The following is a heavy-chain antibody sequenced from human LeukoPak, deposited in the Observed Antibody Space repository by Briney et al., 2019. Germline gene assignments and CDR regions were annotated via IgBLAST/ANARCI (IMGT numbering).Heavy chain of an antibody. J-gene: IGHJ4*02. CDR2: IKRDGSER. CDR3: ATGAGCGY. Sequence: GGSLRLSCAASGFTFSSYWMTWVRQAPGKGLEWVANIKRDGSERNYVDSVKGRFTISRDNAKNSLYLQMNTLRDEDTAVYYCATGAGCGYWGQGTLVTVSS. CDR1: GFTFSSYW. V-gene: IGHV3-7*03. D-gene: IGHD6-19*01.